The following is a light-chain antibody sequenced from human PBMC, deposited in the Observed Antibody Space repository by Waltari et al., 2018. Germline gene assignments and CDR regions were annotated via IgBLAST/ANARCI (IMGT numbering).Light chain of an antibody. CDR3: CSFAGSSPHVV. CDR1: SSDVGTYNL. V-gene: IGLV2-23*01. Sequence: QSALTQPASVSGSPGQSITISCTGTSSDVGTYNLVYWYQHHPGKAPKLMIYESTKRPSGVANRFSGSKSGNTASLTISGLQAEDEADYYCCSFAGSSPHVVLGGGTKLTVL. J-gene: IGLJ2*01. CDR2: EST.